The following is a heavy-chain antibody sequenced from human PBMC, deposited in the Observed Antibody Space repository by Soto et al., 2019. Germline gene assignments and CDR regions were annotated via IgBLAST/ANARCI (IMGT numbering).Heavy chain of an antibody. V-gene: IGHV3-23*01. CDR3: ARRTFGTSRSFDI. D-gene: IGHD3-16*01. Sequence: VGSLRLSCAASWFAFSSHPMSWVRQAPERGLEWVSGISDGGDLTYNADSVKGRFTISRDNSKNTLFLQMNSLRAEDTAVYYCARRTFGTSRSFDIWGQGTMVTVSS. J-gene: IGHJ3*02. CDR2: ISDGGDLT. CDR1: WFAFSSHP.